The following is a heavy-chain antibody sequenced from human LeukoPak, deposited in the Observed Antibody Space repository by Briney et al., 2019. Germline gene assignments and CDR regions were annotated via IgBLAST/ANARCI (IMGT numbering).Heavy chain of an antibody. V-gene: IGHV4-34*01. CDR2: INHSGST. CDR1: GGSFSGYY. CDR3: ARGPAPNPPVTMVRGVRFDY. Sequence: ASETLSLTCAVYGGSFSGYYWSWIRQPPGRGLEWIGEINHSGSTNYNPSLKSRVTISVDTSKNQFSLKLSSVTAADTAVYYCARGPAPNPPVTMVRGVRFDYWGQGTLVTVSS. J-gene: IGHJ4*02. D-gene: IGHD3-10*01.